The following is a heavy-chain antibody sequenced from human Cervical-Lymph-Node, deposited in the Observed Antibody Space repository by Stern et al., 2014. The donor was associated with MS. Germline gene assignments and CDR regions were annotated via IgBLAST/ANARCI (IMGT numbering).Heavy chain of an antibody. J-gene: IGHJ4*02. Sequence: VQLVESGGGVVQPGRSLRLSCAASGFTFSSYGMHWVRQAPGKGLEWVAVIWPDGNNKYYVDSVEGRFTISRDNSKNTLYLQMNSLRAEDTAVYYCAREISGWDWGQRTLVTVSS. CDR3: AREISGWD. CDR2: IWPDGNNK. D-gene: IGHD6-19*01. V-gene: IGHV3-33*01. CDR1: GFTFSSYG.